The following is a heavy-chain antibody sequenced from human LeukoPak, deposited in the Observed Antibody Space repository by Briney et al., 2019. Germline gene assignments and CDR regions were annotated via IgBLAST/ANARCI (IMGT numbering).Heavy chain of an antibody. J-gene: IGHJ4*02. CDR3: ARHVWLQPFDY. V-gene: IGHV4-59*08. Sequence: SETLSLTCRVSAGSMNSYYWGWIRQSPGKGLEWIGYIYYSGSTNYNPSLKSRVTISVDTSRNQFSLKLSSVTAADTAVYYCARHVWLQPFDYWGQGTLVTVSS. CDR2: IYYSGST. D-gene: IGHD3-9*01. CDR1: AGSMNSYY.